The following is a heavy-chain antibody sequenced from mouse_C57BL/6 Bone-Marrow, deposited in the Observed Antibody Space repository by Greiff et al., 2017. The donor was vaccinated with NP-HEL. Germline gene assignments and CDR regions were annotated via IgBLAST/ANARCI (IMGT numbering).Heavy chain of an antibody. J-gene: IGHJ4*01. CDR2: IHPNSGST. D-gene: IGHD1-1*01. Sequence: QVHVKQPGAELVKPGASVKLSCKASGYTFTSYWMHWVKQRPGQGLEWIGMIHPNSGSTNYNEKFKSKATLTVDKSSSTAYMQLSSLTAEDSAVYYCARNYGSSYALYAMDYWGQGTSVTVS. CDR1: GYTFTSYW. CDR3: ARNYGSSYALYAMDY. V-gene: IGHV1-64*01.